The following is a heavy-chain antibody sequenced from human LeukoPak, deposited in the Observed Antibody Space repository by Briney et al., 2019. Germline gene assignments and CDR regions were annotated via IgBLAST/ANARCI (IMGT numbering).Heavy chain of an antibody. CDR1: GFTFSSYW. D-gene: IGHD4-11*01. Sequence: GSLRLSCAASGFTFSSYWMSWVRQAPGKGLEWVANINQDGSEKYYVDSVKGRFTISRDNAKNSLYLQMNSLRAEDTAVYYCARHSHSNYFDYWGQGTLVTVSS. V-gene: IGHV3-7*01. J-gene: IGHJ4*02. CDR3: ARHSHSNYFDY. CDR2: INQDGSEK.